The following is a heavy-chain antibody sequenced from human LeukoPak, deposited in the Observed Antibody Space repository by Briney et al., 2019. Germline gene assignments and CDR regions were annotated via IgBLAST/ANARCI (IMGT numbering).Heavy chain of an antibody. Sequence: PSETLSLTCTVSGGSISSYYWSRIRQPPGKGLEWIGYIYYSGSTNYNPSLKSRVTISVDTSKNQFSLKLSSVTAADTAVYYCARVSTDYGSGNHGYFDYWGQGTLVTVSS. D-gene: IGHD3-10*01. CDR2: IYYSGST. J-gene: IGHJ4*02. CDR3: ARVSTDYGSGNHGYFDY. CDR1: GGSISSYY. V-gene: IGHV4-59*01.